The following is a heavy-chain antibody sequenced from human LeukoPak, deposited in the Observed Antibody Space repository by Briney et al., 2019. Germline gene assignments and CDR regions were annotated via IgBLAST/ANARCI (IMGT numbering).Heavy chain of an antibody. Sequence: PSETLSLTCTVSGGSINNYYWSWIRQPPGKGLEWIGYIYYSGSTNYNPSLKSRVTISVDTSKNQFSLKLSSVTAADTAVYYCASSGDQDSSGFPTAGWFDPWGQGTLVTVSS. CDR2: IYYSGST. V-gene: IGHV4-59*08. D-gene: IGHD3-22*01. J-gene: IGHJ5*02. CDR3: ASSGDQDSSGFPTAGWFDP. CDR1: GGSINNYY.